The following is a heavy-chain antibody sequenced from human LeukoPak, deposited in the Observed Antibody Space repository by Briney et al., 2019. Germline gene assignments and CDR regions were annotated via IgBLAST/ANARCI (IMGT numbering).Heavy chain of an antibody. CDR2: INPSGGDT. J-gene: IGHJ4*02. CDR1: GYTFTIDH. CDR3: ARVGSVGNFDF. D-gene: IGHD7-27*01. Sequence: ASVKVSCMASGYTFTIDHMHWVRQAPGQGLGWMGIINPSGGDTSYAQKFQGRVTMTRDTSTSTVYMELSSLRSEDTAVYYCARVGSVGNFDFWGQGTLVTVSS. V-gene: IGHV1-46*01.